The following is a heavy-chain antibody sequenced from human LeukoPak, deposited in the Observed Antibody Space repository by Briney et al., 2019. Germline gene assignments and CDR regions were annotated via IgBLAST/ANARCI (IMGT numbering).Heavy chain of an antibody. Sequence: GGSLRLSCVASGITFSRHWMKWVRQAPGKGLEWVANIKQDGSEEFYVDSVKGRFTISRDNAKNSLYLQMTSLRPEDTALYYCAGGTGWLIDSWGQGTLVTVSS. V-gene: IGHV3-7*01. D-gene: IGHD3-9*01. J-gene: IGHJ4*02. CDR3: AGGTGWLIDS. CDR1: GITFSRHW. CDR2: IKQDGSEE.